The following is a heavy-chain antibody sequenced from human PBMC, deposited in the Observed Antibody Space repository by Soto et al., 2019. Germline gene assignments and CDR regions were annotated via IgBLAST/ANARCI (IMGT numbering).Heavy chain of an antibody. V-gene: IGHV3-30*18. CDR1: GFTFSSYG. J-gene: IGHJ4*02. D-gene: IGHD3-10*01. CDR2: ISYDGSNK. Sequence: LRLSCAASGFTFSSYGMHWVRQAPGKGLEWVAVISYDGSNKYYADSVKGRFTISRDNSKNTLYLQMNSLRAEDTAVYYCAKAADVVRGVIIPPYFDYWGQGTLVTVSS. CDR3: AKAADVVRGVIIPPYFDY.